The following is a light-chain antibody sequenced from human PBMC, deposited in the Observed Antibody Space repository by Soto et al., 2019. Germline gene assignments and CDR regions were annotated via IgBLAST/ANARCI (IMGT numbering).Light chain of an antibody. CDR3: QKYNSAPQT. CDR1: QGISNY. CDR2: AAP. V-gene: IGKV1-27*01. J-gene: IGKJ1*01. Sequence: DIQMTQSPSSLSASVGDRVTITCRASQGISNYLAWYQHKPGKVPNLLIYAAPTLQSGVPSRFSGSGSGTDFTLTISSLQPEDVATYYCQKYNSAPQTFGQGTKVEIK.